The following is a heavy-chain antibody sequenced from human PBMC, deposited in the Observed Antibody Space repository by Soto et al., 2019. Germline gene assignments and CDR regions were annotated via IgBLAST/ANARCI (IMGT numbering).Heavy chain of an antibody. V-gene: IGHV4-4*07. CDR2: SNLSGST. CDR1: GDSVGSDY. Sequence: QVQLQGSGPGLLKPSGTLSITCTISGDSVGSDYWSWVRQPAGKGLEWIGRSNLSGSTNYNPSLKSRVTMSVDTSKNEFSLKLSSVTAADTAVYFCARGSSEAAGILESWGQGTLVIVSS. J-gene: IGHJ4*02. CDR3: ARGSSEAAGILES. D-gene: IGHD6-13*01.